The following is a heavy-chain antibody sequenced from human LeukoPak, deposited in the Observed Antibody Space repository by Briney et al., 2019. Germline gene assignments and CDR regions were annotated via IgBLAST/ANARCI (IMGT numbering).Heavy chain of an antibody. Sequence: GGSLRLSCAASGFTFSSYGMHWVRQAPGKGLEWVAVIWYDGSNKYYADSVKGRFTISRDNSKDTLYLQMNSLRAEDTAVYYCAKTPSRLRDFDYWGQGTLVTVSS. CDR2: IWYDGSNK. D-gene: IGHD4-17*01. V-gene: IGHV3-33*06. CDR3: AKTPSRLRDFDY. CDR1: GFTFSSYG. J-gene: IGHJ4*02.